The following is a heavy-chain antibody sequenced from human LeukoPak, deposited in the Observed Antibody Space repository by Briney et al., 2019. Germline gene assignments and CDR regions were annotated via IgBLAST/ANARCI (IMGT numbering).Heavy chain of an antibody. D-gene: IGHD2-15*01. CDR3: ARVLSRCSGGSCYPPAFDY. J-gene: IGHJ4*02. CDR1: GFSLSTSGVG. V-gene: IGHV2-5*01. Sequence: SGPTLVNPTQTLTPTCTFSGFSLSTSGVGVGWIRQPPGKALEWLALIYWNDDKRYSPSLKSRLTITKDTSKNQVVLTMTNMDPVDTATYYCARVLSRCSGGSCYPPAFDYWGQGTLVTVSS. CDR2: IYWNDDK.